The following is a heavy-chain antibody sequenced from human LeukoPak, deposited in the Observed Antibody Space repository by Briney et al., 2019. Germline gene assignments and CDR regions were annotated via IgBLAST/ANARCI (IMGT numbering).Heavy chain of an antibody. J-gene: IGHJ5*02. V-gene: IGHV3-48*03. CDR1: GFTFSSYE. CDR3: ARDSRASFDP. Sequence: GGSLRLSCAASGFTFSSYEMNWVRQAPGKGLEWVSYITSSGSTVYYADSVKGRFTIPRDNAKNSLYLQMNSLGAEDTAVYYCARDSRASFDPWGQGTLVTVSS. CDR2: ITSSGSTV.